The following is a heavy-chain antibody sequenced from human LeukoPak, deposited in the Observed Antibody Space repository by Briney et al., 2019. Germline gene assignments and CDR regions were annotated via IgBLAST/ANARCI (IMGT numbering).Heavy chain of an antibody. Sequence: PSETLSLTCTVSGGSISSTSYYWGWIRQPPGKGLEWIGTFYYTGSTYYNPSLKSRVTISVDTSKNQFSLKLSFVTAADTAVYYCARQANWGSVSYFDYWGQGTLVTVSS. J-gene: IGHJ4*02. D-gene: IGHD7-27*01. V-gene: IGHV4-39*01. CDR2: FYYTGST. CDR1: GGSISSTSYY. CDR3: ARQANWGSVSYFDY.